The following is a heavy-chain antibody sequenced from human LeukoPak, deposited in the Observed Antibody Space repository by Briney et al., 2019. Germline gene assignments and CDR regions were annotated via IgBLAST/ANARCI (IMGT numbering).Heavy chain of an antibody. CDR2: ISYDGSNK. CDR1: GFTFSSYG. Sequence: PGRSLRLFCAASGFTFSSYGMHWVRQAPGKGLEWVAVISYDGSNKYYADSVKGRFTISRDNSKNTLYLQMNSLRAEDTAVYYCAKDGYSSGWAFDYWGQGTLVTVSS. CDR3: AKDGYSSGWAFDY. J-gene: IGHJ4*02. D-gene: IGHD6-19*01. V-gene: IGHV3-30*18.